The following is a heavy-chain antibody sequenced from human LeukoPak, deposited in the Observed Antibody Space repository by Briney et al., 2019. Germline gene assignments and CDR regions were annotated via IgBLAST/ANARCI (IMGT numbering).Heavy chain of an antibody. CDR1: GFTFSSYS. Sequence: GGSLRLSCAASGFTFSSYSMNWVRQAPGNGLEWVSSISSSSSYIYYADSVKGRFTISRDNAKNSLYPQMNSLRAEDTAVYYCARDLAGPGDYWGQGTLVTVSS. CDR2: ISSSSSYI. D-gene: IGHD6-19*01. CDR3: ARDLAGPGDY. V-gene: IGHV3-21*01. J-gene: IGHJ4*02.